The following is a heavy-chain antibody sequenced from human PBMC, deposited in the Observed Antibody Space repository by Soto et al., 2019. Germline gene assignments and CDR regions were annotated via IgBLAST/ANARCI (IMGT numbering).Heavy chain of an antibody. D-gene: IGHD3-22*01. Sequence: GGSLRLSCAATGFTVSSNYMSWVRQAPGKGLAWVSVIYSGGSTYYADSVKGRFTISRDNSKNTLYLQMNSLRAEDTAVYYCARAVIEGYYDSSPYYFDYWGQGTLVTVSS. V-gene: IGHV3-53*01. CDR1: GFTVSSNY. CDR3: ARAVIEGYYDSSPYYFDY. CDR2: IYSGGST. J-gene: IGHJ4*02.